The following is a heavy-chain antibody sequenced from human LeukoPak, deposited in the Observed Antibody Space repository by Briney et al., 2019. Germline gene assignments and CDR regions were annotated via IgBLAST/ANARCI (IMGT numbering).Heavy chain of an antibody. Sequence: PGGSLRLSFAASGFTFSSYGMSWVRQAPGKGLEWVSAISGIGGSTYYADSVKGRFTISRDNSKNTLYLQMNSLKAEDTAVYYCTTDLGDYGDYVRCWGQGTLVTVSS. V-gene: IGHV3-23*01. CDR3: TTDLGDYGDYVRC. CDR2: ISGIGGST. J-gene: IGHJ4*02. CDR1: GFTFSSYG. D-gene: IGHD4-17*01.